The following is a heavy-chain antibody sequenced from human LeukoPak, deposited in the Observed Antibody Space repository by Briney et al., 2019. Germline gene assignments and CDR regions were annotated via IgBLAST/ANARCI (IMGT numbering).Heavy chain of an antibody. V-gene: IGHV3-20*01. J-gene: IGHJ4*02. CDR1: GFTFDDYG. CDR3: ARIAVAGPLDY. D-gene: IGHD6-19*01. CDR2: INWNGGST. Sequence: GGSLRLSCAASGFTFDDYGMSWVRQAPGKGLGWVSGINWNGGSTGYADSVKGRFTISRDNAKNSLYLQMNSLRAEDTALYHCARIAVAGPLDYWGQGTLVTVSS.